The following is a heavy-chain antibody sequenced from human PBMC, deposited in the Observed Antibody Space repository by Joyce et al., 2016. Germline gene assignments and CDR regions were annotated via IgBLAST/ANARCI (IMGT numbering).Heavy chain of an antibody. CDR2: IIPIFGKT. D-gene: IGHD6-13*01. J-gene: IGHJ3*02. V-gene: IGHV1-69*01. Sequence: QVQLVQSGAEVKKPGSSVKVSCKASGGTFSNYAISWVRQAPGQGLEWMGGIIPIFGKTNYAQKFQGRVTITADESTSTAYMELSSLRSEDTAVYYCARGARAAAGTFDAFDIWGQGTMVTVSS. CDR3: ARGARAAAGTFDAFDI. CDR1: GGTFSNYA.